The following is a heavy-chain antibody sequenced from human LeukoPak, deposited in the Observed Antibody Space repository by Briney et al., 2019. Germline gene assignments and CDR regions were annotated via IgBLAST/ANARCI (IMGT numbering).Heavy chain of an antibody. D-gene: IGHD3-3*01. V-gene: IGHV4-30-2*01. CDR2: IYHSGST. CDR1: GGSISSGAYS. Sequence: PSQTLSLTCAVSGGSISSGAYSWSWIRQPPGKGLEWIGYIYHSGSTYYNPSLKSRVTISVDRSKNQFSLKLSSVTAADTAVYYCARVGYDFWSGYYTNWYFDLWGRGTLVTVSS. CDR3: ARVGYDFWSGYYTNWYFDL. J-gene: IGHJ2*01.